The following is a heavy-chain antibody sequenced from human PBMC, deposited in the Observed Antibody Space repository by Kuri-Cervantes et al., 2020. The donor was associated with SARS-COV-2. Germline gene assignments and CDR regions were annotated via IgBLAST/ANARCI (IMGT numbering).Heavy chain of an antibody. CDR2: IYYSGST. J-gene: IGHJ5*02. Sequence: LRLSCTVSGGSISSGDYYWSWIRQPPGRGLEWIGYIYYSGSTYYNPSLKSRVTISVDTSKNQFSLKLSSVTAADTAVYYCARASITILGVVIGWFDPWGQGTLVTVSS. D-gene: IGHD3-3*01. V-gene: IGHV4-30-4*01. CDR1: GGSISSGDYY. CDR3: ARASITILGVVIGWFDP.